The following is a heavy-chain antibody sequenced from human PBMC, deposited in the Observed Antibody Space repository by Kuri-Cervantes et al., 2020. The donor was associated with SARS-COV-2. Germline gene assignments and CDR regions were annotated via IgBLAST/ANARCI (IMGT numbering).Heavy chain of an antibody. V-gene: IGHV3-30*01. CDR1: GFTFSSYA. D-gene: IGHD3-3*01. CDR3: AREAPTIFGVVITGGMDV. CDR2: ISYDGSNK. Sequence: GGSLRPSCAASGFTFSSYAMHWVRQAPGKGLEWVAVISYDGSNKYYADSVKGRFTISRDNSKNTLYLQMNSLRAEDTAVYYCAREAPTIFGVVITGGMDVWGQGTTVTVSS. J-gene: IGHJ6*02.